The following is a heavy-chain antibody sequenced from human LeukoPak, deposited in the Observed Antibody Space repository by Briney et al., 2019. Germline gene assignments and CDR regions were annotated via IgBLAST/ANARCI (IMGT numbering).Heavy chain of an antibody. D-gene: IGHD5-24*01. V-gene: IGHV3-23*01. CDR3: AKEGGMATIRAFDY. Sequence: GGSLGLSCAASGFTFSSYAMSWVRQAPGRGLEWVSAISGSGGSTYYADSVKGRFTISRDNSKDTLYLQMNSLRAEDTAVYYCAKEGGMATIRAFDYWGQGTLVTVSS. CDR1: GFTFSSYA. J-gene: IGHJ4*02. CDR2: ISGSGGST.